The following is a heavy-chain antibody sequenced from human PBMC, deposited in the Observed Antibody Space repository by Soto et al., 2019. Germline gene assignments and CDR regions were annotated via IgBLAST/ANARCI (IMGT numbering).Heavy chain of an antibody. CDR2: ISSSSSYI. CDR3: ARGPRLEQWLIMY. Sequence: EVQLVESGGGLVKPGGSLRLSCAASGFTFSSYSMNWVRQAPGKGLEWVSSISSSSSYIYYADSVKGRFTISRDNAKNSLYLQMHSLRAEDTAVYYCARGPRLEQWLIMYWGQGTLVTVSS. D-gene: IGHD6-19*01. J-gene: IGHJ4*02. V-gene: IGHV3-21*01. CDR1: GFTFSSYS.